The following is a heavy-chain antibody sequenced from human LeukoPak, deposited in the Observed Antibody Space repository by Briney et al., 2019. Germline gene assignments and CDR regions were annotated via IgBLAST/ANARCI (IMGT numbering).Heavy chain of an antibody. V-gene: IGHV4-4*07. Sequence: SETLSLTCTVSGGSINNYYWSWIRQPAGKGLEWIGRIYTRGSTNYNPSLKSRVTMSVDTSKNQFALKLSSVTAADTAVYYCARGRYCSADICSGGDAFDIWGQGTMVSVSS. CDR1: GGSINNYY. J-gene: IGHJ3*02. CDR3: ARGRYCSADICSGGDAFDI. D-gene: IGHD2-15*01. CDR2: IYTRGST.